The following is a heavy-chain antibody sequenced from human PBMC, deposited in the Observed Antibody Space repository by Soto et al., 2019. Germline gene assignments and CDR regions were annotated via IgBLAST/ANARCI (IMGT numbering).Heavy chain of an antibody. Sequence: EVQLLESGGGLVQPGGSLRLPCAASGFSFSSYGMSWVRQAPGKGLEWVSGISVSGGSTYYADSVKGRFTISRDNSKNTLYLQMNSLRVEDTAVYYCAKGGPFGGSYPFDYWGQGTLVTVSS. J-gene: IGHJ4*02. CDR2: ISVSGGST. D-gene: IGHD1-26*01. CDR3: AKGGPFGGSYPFDY. CDR1: GFSFSSYG. V-gene: IGHV3-23*01.